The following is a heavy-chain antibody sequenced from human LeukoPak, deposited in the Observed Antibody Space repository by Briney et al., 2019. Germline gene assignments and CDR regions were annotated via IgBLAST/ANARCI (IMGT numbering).Heavy chain of an antibody. Sequence: GGSLRLSCAASGFTFANYWMSWVRQAPGKGLEWVANIKQDGSEKYYVDSVKGRFTISRDNAKNSLYLQMNSLRAEDTAVYYCARDGYSGYDLYYYYYMDVWGKGTTVTVSS. V-gene: IGHV3-7*01. CDR2: IKQDGSEK. D-gene: IGHD5-12*01. J-gene: IGHJ6*03. CDR3: ARDGYSGYDLYYYYYMDV. CDR1: GFTFANYW.